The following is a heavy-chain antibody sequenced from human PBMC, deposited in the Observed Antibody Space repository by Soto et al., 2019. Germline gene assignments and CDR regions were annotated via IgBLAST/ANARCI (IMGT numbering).Heavy chain of an antibody. Sequence: QAQLVQSGAEAKQPGASVRVSCKASGYTFTDFALHWGRQAPGQGLEWMCWINVGNGNTGYPRKFQGRVTNDRDMSATTAYIEGTSLTSEDTAIYYCAREGAHYAPFDLWGQGTLVTVSS. CDR3: AREGAHYAPFDL. CDR2: INVGNGNT. J-gene: IGHJ4*02. CDR1: GYTFTDFA. D-gene: IGHD3-16*01. V-gene: IGHV1-3*01.